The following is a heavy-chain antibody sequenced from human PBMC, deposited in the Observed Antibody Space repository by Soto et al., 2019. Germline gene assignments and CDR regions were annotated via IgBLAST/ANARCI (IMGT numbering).Heavy chain of an antibody. CDR3: ARSKQNYYSMDV. CDR2: IYYSGNT. Sequence: SETLCLTCTVSGGSISSSSNHWGWIRQPPGKGLEWIGYIYYSGNTYYNPPLRSRVTISVDTSKNQFSLNLNSVTAADTAVYYCARSKQNYYSMDVWGQGTTVTVSS. J-gene: IGHJ6*02. V-gene: IGHV4-31*03. CDR1: GGSISSSSNH.